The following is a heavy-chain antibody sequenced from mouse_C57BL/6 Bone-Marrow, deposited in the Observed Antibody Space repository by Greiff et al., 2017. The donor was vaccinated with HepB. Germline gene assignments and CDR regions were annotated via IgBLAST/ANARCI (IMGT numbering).Heavy chain of an antibody. Sequence: EVHLVESGGGLVQPGGSLKLSCAASGFTFSDYYMYWVRQTPEKRLEWVAYISNGGGSTYYPDTVKGRFTISRDNAKNTLYLQMSRLKSEDTAMYYCASPTMITTNYYAMDYWGQGTSVTVSS. D-gene: IGHD2-4*01. J-gene: IGHJ4*01. CDR3: ASPTMITTNYYAMDY. V-gene: IGHV5-12*01. CDR1: GFTFSDYY. CDR2: ISNGGGST.